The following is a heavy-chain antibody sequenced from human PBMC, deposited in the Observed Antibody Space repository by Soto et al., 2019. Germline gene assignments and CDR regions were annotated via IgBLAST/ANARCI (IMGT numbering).Heavy chain of an antibody. V-gene: IGHV3-73*01. CDR2: IRSKANSYAT. J-gene: IGHJ6*03. Sequence: EVQLVESGGGLVQPGGSLKLSCAASGFTFSGSAMHWVRQASGKGLEWVGRIRSKANSYATAYAASVKGRFTISRDDSKNTAYLQMNSLKTEDTAVYYCTRGAVDIVATTYYYYYYMDVWGKGTTVTVSS. CDR3: TRGAVDIVATTYYYYYYMDV. CDR1: GFTFSGSA. D-gene: IGHD5-12*01.